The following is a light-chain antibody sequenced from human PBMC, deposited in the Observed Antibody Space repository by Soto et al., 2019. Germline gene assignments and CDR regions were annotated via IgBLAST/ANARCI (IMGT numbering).Light chain of an antibody. V-gene: IGKV1-5*03. CDR1: QSISSW. CDR2: KAS. Sequence: DIQMTQSPSTLSASVGDRVTITCRASQSISSWLAWYQQKPGKAPNLLIYKASSLESGVPSRFSGSGSGTEFTLTISRLQHDDFANYYCQHYNSYSLTFGQGTKVEIK. J-gene: IGKJ1*01. CDR3: QHYNSYSLT.